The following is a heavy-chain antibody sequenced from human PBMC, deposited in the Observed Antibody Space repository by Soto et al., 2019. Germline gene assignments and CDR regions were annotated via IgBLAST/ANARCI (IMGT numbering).Heavy chain of an antibody. V-gene: IGHV4-31*03. CDR3: ARGGLAAAGGSYYFDY. J-gene: IGHJ4*02. CDR1: GGSISSGGYY. Sequence: SETLSLTCTVSGGSISSGGYYWSWIRQHPGKGLEWIGYIYYSGSTYYNPSLKSRVTISVDTSKNQFSLKLSSVTAADTAVYYCARGGLAAAGGSYYFDYWGQGTLVTVSS. D-gene: IGHD6-13*01. CDR2: IYYSGST.